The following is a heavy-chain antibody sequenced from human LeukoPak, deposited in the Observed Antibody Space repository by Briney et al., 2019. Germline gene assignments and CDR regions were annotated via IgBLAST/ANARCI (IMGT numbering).Heavy chain of an antibody. V-gene: IGHV1-2*06. CDR1: GYTFTGYY. Sequence: GASVKVSCKASGYTFTGYYMHWVRQAPGQWLEWMGRINPNSGGTNYAQKFQGRVTMTRDTSISTAYMELSRLRSDDTAVYYCAKGGTAREYYFDYWGQGTLVTVSS. CDR3: AKGGTAREYYFDY. CDR2: INPNSGGT. D-gene: IGHD6-6*01. J-gene: IGHJ4*02.